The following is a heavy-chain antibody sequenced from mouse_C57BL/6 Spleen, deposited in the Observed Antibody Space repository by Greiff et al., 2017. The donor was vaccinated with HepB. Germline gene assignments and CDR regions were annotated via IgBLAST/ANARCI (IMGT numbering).Heavy chain of an antibody. V-gene: IGHV1-72*01. J-gene: IGHJ1*03. D-gene: IGHD1-1*01. CDR3: ARYPTTVVAHWYFDV. CDR1: GYTFTSYW. CDR2: IDPNSGGT. Sequence: QVQLQQPGAELVKPGASVKLSCKASGYTFTSYWMHWVKQRPGRGLEWIGRIDPNSGGTKYNEKFKSKATLTVDKPSSTAYMQLSSLTSEDSAVYYCARYPTTVVAHWYFDVWGTGTTVTVSS.